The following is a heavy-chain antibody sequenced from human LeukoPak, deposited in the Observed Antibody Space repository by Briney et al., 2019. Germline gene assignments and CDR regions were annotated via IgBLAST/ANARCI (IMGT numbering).Heavy chain of an antibody. CDR1: GGSISSGGYS. Sequence: PSQTLSLTCAVSGGSISSGGYSWSWIRQPPGKGLEWIGYIYHSGSTYYNPSLKSRVTISVDRSKNQFSLELSSVTAADTAVYYCARVGGSGYYLDYWGQGTLVTVSS. CDR3: ARVGGSGYYLDY. V-gene: IGHV4-30-2*01. D-gene: IGHD3-22*01. CDR2: IYHSGST. J-gene: IGHJ4*02.